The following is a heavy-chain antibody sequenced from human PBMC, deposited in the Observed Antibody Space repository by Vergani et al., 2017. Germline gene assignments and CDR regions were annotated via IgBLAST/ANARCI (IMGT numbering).Heavy chain of an antibody. CDR1: GYSFTSYW. J-gene: IGHJ6*01. V-gene: IGHV5-51*01. CDR3: ARVSDYDGMDV. Sequence: EVQLVQSGAEVKKRGASLKISCQGSGYSFTSYWIGWVRRMPGKGLEWMGIIYPGDTDTRHSPSFPGQATISADKSISTAYLQWSSMKAADTAMYYCARVSDYDGMDVGGEGTTVTVSS. CDR2: IYPGDTDT.